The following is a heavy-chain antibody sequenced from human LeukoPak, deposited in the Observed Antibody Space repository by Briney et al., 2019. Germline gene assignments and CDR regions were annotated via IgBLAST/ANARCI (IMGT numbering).Heavy chain of an antibody. CDR3: ARVRVDNWFDP. CDR1: GGSISSGGYY. V-gene: IGHV4-31*03. CDR2: IYYSGST. Sequence: SETLSPTCTVSGGSISSGGYYWIWIRQHPGKGLEWIGYIYYSGSTYYNPSLKSRVTISVDTSKNQFSLKLSSVTAADTAVYYCARVRVDNWFDPWGQGTLVTVSS. J-gene: IGHJ5*02.